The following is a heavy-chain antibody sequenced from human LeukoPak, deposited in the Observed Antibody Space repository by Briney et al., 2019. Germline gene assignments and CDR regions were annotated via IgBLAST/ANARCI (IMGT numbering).Heavy chain of an antibody. Sequence: ASVTVSCKVSGYTLTELSMHWVRQALGKGLEWMGGFDPEDGETIYAQKFQGRVTMTEDTSTDTAYMELSSLRSEDTAVYYCATTSKADIVLTRGFDHWGQGTLVTVSS. V-gene: IGHV1-24*01. D-gene: IGHD5-12*01. CDR3: ATTSKADIVLTRGFDH. CDR2: FDPEDGET. J-gene: IGHJ4*02. CDR1: GYTLTELS.